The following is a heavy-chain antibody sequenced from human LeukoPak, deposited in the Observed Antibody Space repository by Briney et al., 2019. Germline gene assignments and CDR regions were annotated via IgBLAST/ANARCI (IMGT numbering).Heavy chain of an antibody. CDR2: ISWNSGSI. CDR1: GFTFDDYA. Sequence: GRSLRLSCAASGFTFDDYAMHWVRQAPGKGLEWVSGISWNSGSIGYADSVKGRFTISRDNAKNSLYLQINSLRAEDTAVYYCARDPYSGGYGDYYYYYMDVWGKGTTVTISS. V-gene: IGHV3-9*01. D-gene: IGHD1-26*01. CDR3: ARDPYSGGYGDYYYYYMDV. J-gene: IGHJ6*03.